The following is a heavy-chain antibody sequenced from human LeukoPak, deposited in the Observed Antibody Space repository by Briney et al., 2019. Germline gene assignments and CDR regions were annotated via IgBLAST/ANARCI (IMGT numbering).Heavy chain of an antibody. CDR2: INPNSGGT. D-gene: IGHD6-6*01. Sequence: ASVKVSCKASGDTFSNYAISWVRQAPGQGLEWMGRINPNSGGTNYAQKFQGRVTMTRDTSISTAYMELSSLRSEDTAVYYCARLDEYSSSSRYYGMDVWGQGTTVTVSS. CDR3: ARLDEYSSSSRYYGMDV. CDR1: GDTFSNYA. J-gene: IGHJ6*02. V-gene: IGHV1-2*06.